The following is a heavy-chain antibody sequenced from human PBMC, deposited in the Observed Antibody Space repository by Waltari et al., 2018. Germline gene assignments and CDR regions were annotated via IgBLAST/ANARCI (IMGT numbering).Heavy chain of an antibody. V-gene: IGHV4-39*01. Sequence: QLQLQESGPGLVKPSETLSLTCTVSGCSISSSSYYWGWIRQPPGMGLEWIGSIYYSGNTYYNPSLKSRVTISVDTSKNQFSLKLSSVTAADTAVYYCARLRGGSSSWRGLGYYFDYWGQGTLVTVSS. CDR3: ARLRGGSSSWRGLGYYFDY. D-gene: IGHD6-13*01. CDR1: GCSISSSSYY. CDR2: IYYSGNT. J-gene: IGHJ4*02.